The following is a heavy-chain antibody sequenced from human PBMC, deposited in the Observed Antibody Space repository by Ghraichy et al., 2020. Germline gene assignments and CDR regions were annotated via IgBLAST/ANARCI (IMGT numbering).Heavy chain of an antibody. J-gene: IGHJ4*02. V-gene: IGHV3-7*04. CDR2: IKKDGSEK. CDR1: GFTFSSYY. CDR3: ARGLGFLLDY. D-gene: IGHD3-10*01. Sequence: GSLRLACIASGFTFSSYYMSWVRQAPGKGLEWVAIIKKDGSEKHYVDSVKGRFTISRDSAKNSLYLQMNSLRAEDTAVYYCARGLGFLLDYWGQGTLVTVSS.